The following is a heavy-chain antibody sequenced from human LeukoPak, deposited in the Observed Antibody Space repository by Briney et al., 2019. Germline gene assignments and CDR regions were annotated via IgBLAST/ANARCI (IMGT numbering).Heavy chain of an antibody. J-gene: IGHJ4*02. V-gene: IGHV1-2*02. CDR2: INPNSGGT. D-gene: IGHD6-19*01. CDR1: GYTFTGCY. Sequence: ASVKVSCKASGYTFTGCYMHWVRQAPGQGLEWMGWINPNSGGTNYAQKFQGRVTMTRDTSISTAYMELSRLRSDDTAVYYCASGQDSSGWYDEPGFDYWGQGTLVTVSS. CDR3: ASGQDSSGWYDEPGFDY.